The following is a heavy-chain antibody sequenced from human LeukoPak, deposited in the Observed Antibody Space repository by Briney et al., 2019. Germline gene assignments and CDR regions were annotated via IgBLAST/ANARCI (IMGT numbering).Heavy chain of an antibody. V-gene: IGHV3-21*01. CDR1: GFTFSSYS. CDR3: ARGSSVVAARNDAFDI. Sequence: GGSLRLSCAASGFTFSSYSMNWVRQAPGKGLEWVSSISSSSSYIYYADSVKGRFTISRDNAKNSLYLQMNSLRAEDTAVYYCARGSSVVAARNDAFDIWGQGTMVTVSS. D-gene: IGHD2-15*01. CDR2: ISSSSSYI. J-gene: IGHJ3*02.